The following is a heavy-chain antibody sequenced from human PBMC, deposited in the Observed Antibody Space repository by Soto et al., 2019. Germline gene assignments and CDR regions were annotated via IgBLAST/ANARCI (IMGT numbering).Heavy chain of an antibody. V-gene: IGHV3-21*01. J-gene: IGHJ4*02. D-gene: IGHD1-1*01. Sequence: EVQLVESGGGLVKPGGSLRLSCAASGFTFSSYSMNWVRQAPGKGLEWVSSISSSSSYIYYADSVKGRFTISRDNAKNSLYLQMNSLSAEDTAVYYCARDSPHRQLERRSTFDYWGQGTLVTVSS. CDR3: ARDSPHRQLERRSTFDY. CDR1: GFTFSSYS. CDR2: ISSSSSYI.